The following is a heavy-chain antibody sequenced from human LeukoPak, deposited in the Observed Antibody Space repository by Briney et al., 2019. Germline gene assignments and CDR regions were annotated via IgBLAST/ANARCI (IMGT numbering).Heavy chain of an antibody. CDR3: ARAGIRYGSGWYEGYYFDY. V-gene: IGHV4-59*12. J-gene: IGHJ4*02. Sequence: SETLSLTCTVSGGSISSYYWSWIRQPPGKGLEWIGYIYYSGSTNYNPSLKSRVTISVDTSKNQFSLKLSSVTAADTAVYYCARAGIRYGSGWYEGYYFDYWGQGTLVTVSS. D-gene: IGHD6-19*01. CDR2: IYYSGST. CDR1: GGSISSYY.